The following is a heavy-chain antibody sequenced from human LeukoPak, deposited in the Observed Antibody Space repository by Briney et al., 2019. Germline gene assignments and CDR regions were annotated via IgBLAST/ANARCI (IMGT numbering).Heavy chain of an antibody. CDR1: GYTFTSYG. J-gene: IGHJ4*02. CDR3: ARNAREQLWSYNDY. Sequence: ASVKVSCKASGYTFTSYGISWVRQAPGQGLEWMGWISAYNGNTNYAQKLQGRVTMTTNTSTSTAYMELRSLRSDDTAVYYCARNAREQLWSYNDYWGQGTLVTVSS. D-gene: IGHD5-18*01. CDR2: ISAYNGNT. V-gene: IGHV1-18*01.